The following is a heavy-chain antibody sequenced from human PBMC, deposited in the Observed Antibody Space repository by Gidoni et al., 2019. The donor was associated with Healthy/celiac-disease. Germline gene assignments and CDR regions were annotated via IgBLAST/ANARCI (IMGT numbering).Heavy chain of an antibody. Sequence: QVQLQQWGAGLLKPSETLSLTCAVYGGSFSGYYWSWIRQPPGKGLEWIGEINHSGSTNYNPSLKSRVTISVDTSKNQFSLKLSSVTAADTAVYYCARVPSYGDYLFDYWGQGTLVTVSS. CDR1: GGSFSGYY. CDR2: INHSGST. CDR3: ARVPSYGDYLFDY. D-gene: IGHD4-17*01. V-gene: IGHV4-34*01. J-gene: IGHJ4*02.